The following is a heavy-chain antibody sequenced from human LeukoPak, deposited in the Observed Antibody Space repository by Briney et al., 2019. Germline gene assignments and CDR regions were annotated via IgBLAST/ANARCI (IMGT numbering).Heavy chain of an antibody. D-gene: IGHD4-11*01. J-gene: IGHJ5*02. V-gene: IGHV4-59*12. CDR3: ASSNNYVWFDP. CDR1: GGSISIYY. Sequence: SETLSLTCTVSGGSISIYYWSWIRQPPGKGLEWIGYTYNSGSTNYNPSLKSRVSMSVDKSKNQFSLKMSSVTAADTAVYYCASSNNYVWFDPWGQGALVTVSS. CDR2: TYNSGST.